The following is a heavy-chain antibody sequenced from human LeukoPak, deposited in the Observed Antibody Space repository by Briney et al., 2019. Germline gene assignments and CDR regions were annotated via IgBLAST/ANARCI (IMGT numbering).Heavy chain of an antibody. CDR1: GFTFSSYW. CDR2: IKHDGSDK. Sequence: GGSLRLSCVASGFTFSSYWMSWVHQAPGKGLEWVANIKHDGSDKYYVDSVKGRFTISRDNAKNSLYLQMDSLRVEDTAVYYCARPSAPDWGQGTLVTVSS. D-gene: IGHD2-2*01. J-gene: IGHJ4*02. CDR3: ARPSAPD. V-gene: IGHV3-7*01.